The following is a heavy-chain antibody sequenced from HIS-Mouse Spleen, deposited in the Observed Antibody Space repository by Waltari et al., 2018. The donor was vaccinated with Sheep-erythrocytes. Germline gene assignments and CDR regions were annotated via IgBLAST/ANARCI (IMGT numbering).Heavy chain of an antibody. Sequence: EVQLVESGGGLIQPGGSLRLSCAASGFTVSSNYVSWVRQAPGKGLAWVSVIYSGGSTYYADSVKGRFTISRDNSKNTLYLQMNSLRAEDTAVYYCARGHPDYGDYDAFDIWGQGTMVTVSS. CDR2: IYSGGST. CDR1: GFTVSSNY. CDR3: ARGHPDYGDYDAFDI. V-gene: IGHV3-53*01. D-gene: IGHD4-17*01. J-gene: IGHJ3*02.